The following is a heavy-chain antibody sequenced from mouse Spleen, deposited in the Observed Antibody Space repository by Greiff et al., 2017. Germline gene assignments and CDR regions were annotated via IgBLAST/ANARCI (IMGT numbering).Heavy chain of an antibody. J-gene: IGHJ2*01. CDR3: AIGYSYGTYFDY. CDR2: IDPSDSET. Sequence: VKLVESGAELVRPGSSVKLSCKASGYTFTSYWMHWVKQRPIQGLEWIGNIDPSDSETHYNQKFKDKATLTVDKSSSTAYMQLSSLTSEDSAVYYCAIGYSYGTYFDYWGQGTTLTVSS. V-gene: IGHV1-52*01. CDR1: GYTFTSYW. D-gene: IGHD2-3*01.